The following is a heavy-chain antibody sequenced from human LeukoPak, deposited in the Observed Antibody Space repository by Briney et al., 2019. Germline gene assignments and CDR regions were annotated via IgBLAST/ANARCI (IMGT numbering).Heavy chain of an antibody. Sequence: SETLSLTCTVSGGSISSYYWSWIRQPPGKRLEFIGYIYYSGSTDYNPSLKSRVTISVDTSKNQFSLKLSSVTAADTAVYYCARHLDIAAAGTFDYWGQGTLVTVSS. CDR1: GGSISSYY. V-gene: IGHV4-59*08. CDR2: IYYSGST. J-gene: IGHJ4*02. CDR3: ARHLDIAAAGTFDY. D-gene: IGHD6-13*01.